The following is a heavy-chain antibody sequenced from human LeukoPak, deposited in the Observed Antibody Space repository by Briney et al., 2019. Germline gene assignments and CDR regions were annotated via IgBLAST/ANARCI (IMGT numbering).Heavy chain of an antibody. CDR1: GGSISNYY. CDR3: ASANSGSYNDAFDI. Sequence: SETLSLTCTVSGGSISNYYWNWIRQPPGRGLEWIGYIYYSGSTKYNPSLKSRVSISVDTSKNQFSLRLNSLTAADTAVYYCASANSGSYNDAFDIWGQGTMVSVSP. J-gene: IGHJ3*02. CDR2: IYYSGST. V-gene: IGHV4-59*01. D-gene: IGHD1-26*01.